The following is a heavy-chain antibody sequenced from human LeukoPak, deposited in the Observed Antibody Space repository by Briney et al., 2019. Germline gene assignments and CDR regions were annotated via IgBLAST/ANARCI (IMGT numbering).Heavy chain of an antibody. CDR1: GFTFSSYA. D-gene: IGHD1-7*01. CDR3: AKELELQSYYYYYMDV. V-gene: IGHV3-30*02. CDR2: IRYDGSNK. J-gene: IGHJ6*03. Sequence: PGGSPRLSCAASGFTFSSYAMSWVRQAPGKGLEWVAFIRYDGSNKYYADSVKGRFTISRDNSKNTLYLQMYSLRAEDTAVYYCAKELELQSYYYYYMDVWGKGTTVTVSS.